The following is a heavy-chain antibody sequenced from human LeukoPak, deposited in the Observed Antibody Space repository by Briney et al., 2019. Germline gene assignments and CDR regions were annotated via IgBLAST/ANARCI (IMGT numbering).Heavy chain of an antibody. J-gene: IGHJ4*02. CDR3: ARVGSGNFDY. CDR1: GVSISSYY. CDR2: IHYSGGT. V-gene: IGHV4-59*07. Sequence: SDTLSLTCTLSGVSISSYYWSWIRQSPGKGLDWIGYIHYSGGTNYNPSLKSRVTTSVDTSKNQFSLKLTSVTAADTAVYYCARVGSGNFDYWGQGTLVTVSS. D-gene: IGHD1-1*01.